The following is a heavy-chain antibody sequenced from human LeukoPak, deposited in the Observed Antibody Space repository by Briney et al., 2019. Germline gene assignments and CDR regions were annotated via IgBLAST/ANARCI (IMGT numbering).Heavy chain of an antibody. CDR3: ARRHTYGDPYFDY. CDR2: INPNSGGT. CDR1: GGTFSSYA. D-gene: IGHD4-17*01. J-gene: IGHJ4*02. Sequence: ASVKVSCKASGGTFSSYAISWVRQAPGQGLEWMGWINPNSGGTNYAQKFQGRVTMTRDTSISTAYMELSWLRPDDTAVYYCARRHTYGDPYFDYWGQGTLVTVSS. V-gene: IGHV1-2*02.